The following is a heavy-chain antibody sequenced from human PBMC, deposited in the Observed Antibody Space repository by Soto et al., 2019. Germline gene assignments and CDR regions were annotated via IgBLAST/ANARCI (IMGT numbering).Heavy chain of an antibody. V-gene: IGHV3-23*01. D-gene: IGHD4-17*01. Sequence: PGGSLRLSCAPSGFTFSTYAMNWVRQAPGKGLEWLSAITGSGASTYYADSVKGRFTISRDNSKKTLYLQMNSLRADDTAIYSCATFYGDYAGGEFFRHWGQGTLVTVSS. CDR2: ITGSGAST. J-gene: IGHJ1*01. CDR1: GFTFSTYA. CDR3: ATFYGDYAGGEFFRH.